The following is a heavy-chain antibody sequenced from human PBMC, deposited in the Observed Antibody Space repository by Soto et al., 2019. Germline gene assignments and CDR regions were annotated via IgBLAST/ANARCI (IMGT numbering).Heavy chain of an antibody. CDR1: GGSLSSSSW. CDR3: VNQGGVPYYHDF. J-gene: IGHJ4*02. Sequence: QVQLQESGPGLVNPSGTLSLTCAVSGGSLSSSSWCSWVRQPPGKTLEWLGEIFYSGSTKYDPSLNSRVTISADQSKNDFSLRLSSVTAADTAVYYCVNQGGVPYYHDFWGQGMLVTVSS. D-gene: IGHD2-8*01. V-gene: IGHV4-4*02. CDR2: IFYSGST.